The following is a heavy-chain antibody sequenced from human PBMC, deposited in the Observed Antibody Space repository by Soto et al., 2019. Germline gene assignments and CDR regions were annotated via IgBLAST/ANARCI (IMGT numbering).Heavy chain of an antibody. D-gene: IGHD3-16*01. J-gene: IGHJ4*02. Sequence: SEALSLTCAVYGGSFSGYYWSWIRQPPGKGLEWIGEINHSGSTNYNPSLKSRVTISVDTSKNQFSLKLSSVTAADTAVYYCARRASIWGTTHADYWGQGTLVTVSS. V-gene: IGHV4-34*01. CDR2: INHSGST. CDR1: GGSFSGYY. CDR3: ARRASIWGTTHADY.